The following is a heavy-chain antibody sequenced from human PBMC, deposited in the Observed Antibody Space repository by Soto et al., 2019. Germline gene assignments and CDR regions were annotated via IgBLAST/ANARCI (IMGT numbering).Heavy chain of an antibody. CDR1: GYTFTGYY. CDR3: ARENTIFGVVRGMDV. J-gene: IGHJ6*02. Sequence: QVQLVQSGAEVKKPGASVKVSCKASGYTFTGYYMHWVRQAPGQGLEWMGWINPNSGGTNYAQKFQGRVTMTRDTSISTDYMELSRLRSDDTAVYYCARENTIFGVVRGMDVWGQGTTVTVSS. V-gene: IGHV1-2*02. D-gene: IGHD3-3*01. CDR2: INPNSGGT.